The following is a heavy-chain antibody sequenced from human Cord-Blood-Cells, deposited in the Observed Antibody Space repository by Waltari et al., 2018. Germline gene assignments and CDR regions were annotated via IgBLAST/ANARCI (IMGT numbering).Heavy chain of an antibody. J-gene: IGHJ6*02. V-gene: IGHV1-69*01. CDR3: AAGYYYDSSGYYYGMDV. CDR1: GGTFSSYA. CDR2: IIPILGTA. D-gene: IGHD3-22*01. Sequence: QVQLVQSGAEVKKPGSSVKVSCKASGGTFSSYAISWVRQAPGQGLEWMGGIIPILGTANYAQKFQGRVTITADESTSTAYMELSSLRSEDTAVYYCAAGYYYDSSGYYYGMDVWGQGTTVTVSS.